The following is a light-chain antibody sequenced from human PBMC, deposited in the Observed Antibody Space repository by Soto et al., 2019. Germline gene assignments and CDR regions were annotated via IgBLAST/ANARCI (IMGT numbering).Light chain of an antibody. Sequence: QSVLTQPPSVSGAPGQTVTISCTGSNSNVGGGYDVHWYQQIPGSAPKLMIYEVSNRPSGVSNRFSGSKSGNTASLTISGLQAEDEGDYYCSSYTSSSTLVFGTGTKVTVL. CDR1: NSNVGGGYD. V-gene: IGLV2-14*01. CDR2: EVS. J-gene: IGLJ1*01. CDR3: SSYTSSSTLV.